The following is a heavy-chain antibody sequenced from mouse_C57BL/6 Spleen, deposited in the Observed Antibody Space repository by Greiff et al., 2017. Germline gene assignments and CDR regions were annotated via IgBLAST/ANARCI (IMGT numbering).Heavy chain of an antibody. V-gene: IGHV5-9*01. D-gene: IGHD1-1*01. Sequence: EVQLVESGGGLVKPGGSLKLSCAASGFTFSSYTMSWVRPTPEKRLEWVATISGGGGNTYYPDSVKGRFTISRDNAKNTLYLQMSSLRSEDTALYYCAREDYYGSLDYWGQGTTLTVSS. CDR3: AREDYYGSLDY. CDR2: ISGGGGNT. J-gene: IGHJ2*01. CDR1: GFTFSSYT.